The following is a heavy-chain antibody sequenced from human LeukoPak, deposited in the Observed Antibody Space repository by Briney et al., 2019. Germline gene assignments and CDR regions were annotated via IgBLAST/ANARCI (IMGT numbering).Heavy chain of an antibody. CDR2: SVPIFGSV. J-gene: IGHJ4*02. V-gene: IGHV1-69*13. D-gene: IGHD4-11*01. Sequence: SVKVSCKASGGTFSSYAINWVRQAPGQGLEWMGESVPIFGSVKFAQKFQGRVTITADESTSTVYMELNSLRVEDTAVYYCARSAHYSSAFDLWGQGTLVTVSS. CDR1: GGTFSSYA. CDR3: ARSAHYSSAFDL.